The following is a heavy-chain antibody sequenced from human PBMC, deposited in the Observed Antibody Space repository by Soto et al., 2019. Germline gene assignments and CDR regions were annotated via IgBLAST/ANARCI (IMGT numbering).Heavy chain of an antibody. J-gene: IGHJ6*02. CDR3: ARDTLPTDFGLGWDV. V-gene: IGHV3-11*01. D-gene: IGHD4-17*01. CDR2: ISISSSGSTT. Sequence: QVQLVESGGGLVKPGGSLRLSCAASGFIFSDYYMSWIRQAPGKGLEWVAYISISSSGSTTYYADSVRGRSTISRDNAEKSLYLQMHSLRSEDTAVYFCARDTLPTDFGLGWDVWGQGTTVTVSS. CDR1: GFIFSDYY.